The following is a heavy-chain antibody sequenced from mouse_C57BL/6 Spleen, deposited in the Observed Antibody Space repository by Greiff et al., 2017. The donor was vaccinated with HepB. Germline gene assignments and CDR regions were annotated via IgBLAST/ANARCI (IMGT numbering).Heavy chain of an antibody. CDR2: IDPSDSET. CDR3: ARRYDGAMDY. CDR1: GYTFTSYW. V-gene: IGHV1-52*01. Sequence: QVQLQQPGAELVRPGSSVKLSCKASGYTFTSYWMHWVKQRPIQGLEWIGNIDPSDSETHYNQKFKDKATLTVDKSSSTAYMQLSSLTSEDSAVYYCARRYDGAMDYWGQGTSVTVSS. D-gene: IGHD2-14*01. J-gene: IGHJ4*01.